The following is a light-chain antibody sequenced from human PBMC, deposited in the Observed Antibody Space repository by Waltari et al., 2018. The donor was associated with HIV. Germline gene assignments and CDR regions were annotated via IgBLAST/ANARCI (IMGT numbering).Light chain of an antibody. CDR3: QHRKEWPPGAS. J-gene: IGKJ3*01. CDR2: AAS. CDR1: QSIRTY. V-gene: IGKV3-11*01. Sequence: EIVLPKSPATLYLCPGERATLTCRSSQSIRTYLAVCQQKLCQTPRTTNHAASMSATGIPARFSGSGSGTDFTLTFSILEPEDFAVYYCQHRKEWPPGASFGPGTKVDVK.